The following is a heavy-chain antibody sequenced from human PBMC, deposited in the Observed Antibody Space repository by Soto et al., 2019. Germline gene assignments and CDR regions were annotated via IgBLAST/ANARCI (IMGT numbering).Heavy chain of an antibody. D-gene: IGHD6-19*01. CDR1: GFPFSIYS. Sequence: GGSRRLSCAASGFPFSIYSMNWVRQAPGKGLEWSSYITSDTNTIKYADSVRGRFTISRDNAKNLVYLQMNSLRDEDTAVYFCARSVEGHFDYWGQGTVVTVSS. V-gene: IGHV3-48*02. J-gene: IGHJ4*02. CDR3: ARSVEGHFDY. CDR2: ITSDTNTI.